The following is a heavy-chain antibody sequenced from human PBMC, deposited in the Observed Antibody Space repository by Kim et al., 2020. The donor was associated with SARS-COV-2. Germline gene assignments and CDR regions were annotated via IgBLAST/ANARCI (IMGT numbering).Heavy chain of an antibody. Sequence: SVKVSCKASGGTFSSYAISWVRQAPGHGLEWMGGIIPIFGTANYAQKFQGRVTITADESTSTAYMELSSLRSEDTAVYYCATGGPYYDFSRPEGYYYYYYMDVWGKGTTVTVSS. V-gene: IGHV1-69*13. CDR1: GGTFSSYA. J-gene: IGHJ6*03. CDR2: IIPIFGTA. D-gene: IGHD3-3*01. CDR3: ATGGPYYDFSRPEGYYYYYYMDV.